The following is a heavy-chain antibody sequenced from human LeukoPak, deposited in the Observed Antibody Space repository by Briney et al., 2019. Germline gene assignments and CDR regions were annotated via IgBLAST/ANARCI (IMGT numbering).Heavy chain of an antibody. J-gene: IGHJ4*02. D-gene: IGHD1-1*01. V-gene: IGHV3-48*03. CDR3: ARFDWNDANPDY. CDR2: ISSGGTTI. CDR1: GFTFSSYE. Sequence: PGGSLRLSCAASGFTFSSYEMNWVRQAPGKGLEWVSYISSGGTTIYYADSVKGRFTISRDNSKNTLYLQMNSLRAEDTAVYYCARFDWNDANPDYWGQGTLVTVSS.